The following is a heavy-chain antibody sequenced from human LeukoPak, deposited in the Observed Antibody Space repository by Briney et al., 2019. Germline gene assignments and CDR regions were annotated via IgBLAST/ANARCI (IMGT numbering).Heavy chain of an antibody. CDR2: IYYSGST. CDR1: GGSISSYY. D-gene: IGHD1-20*01. CDR3: ARASITGTTPFDY. J-gene: IGHJ4*02. Sequence: SETLSLTCTVSGGSISSYYWSWIWQPPGKGLEWIGYIYYSGSTNYNPSLKSRVTISVDTSKNQVSLKLSSVTAADTAVYYCARASITGTTPFDYWGQGTLVTVSS. V-gene: IGHV4-59*01.